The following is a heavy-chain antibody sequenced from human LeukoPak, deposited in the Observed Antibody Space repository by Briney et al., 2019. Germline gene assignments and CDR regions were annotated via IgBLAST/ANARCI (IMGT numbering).Heavy chain of an antibody. J-gene: IGHJ3*02. CDR3: ARHGRANGLDI. Sequence: SETLSLTCTVSGGSISSYYWSWIRRPPGKGLEWIGYIYYSGSTNYNPSLKSRVTISVDTSKNQFSLKLNSMTAADTAVYYCARHGRANGLDIWGQGTLVTVSS. CDR2: IYYSGST. V-gene: IGHV4-59*08. CDR1: GGSISSYY. D-gene: IGHD2-8*01.